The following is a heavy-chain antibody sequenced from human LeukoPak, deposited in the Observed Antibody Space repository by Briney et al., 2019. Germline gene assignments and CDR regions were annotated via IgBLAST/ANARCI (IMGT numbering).Heavy chain of an antibody. CDR3: VGGDY. Sequence: GGSLRLSCAASGFSLSSYNMNWVRQAPGKGLECVANINQDGSDKYYVDSVKGRFTISRDNTKNSLYLQMNSLRAEDTAVYYCVGGDYWGQGTLVTVSS. V-gene: IGHV3-7*01. CDR2: INQDGSDK. J-gene: IGHJ4*02. CDR1: GFSLSSYN.